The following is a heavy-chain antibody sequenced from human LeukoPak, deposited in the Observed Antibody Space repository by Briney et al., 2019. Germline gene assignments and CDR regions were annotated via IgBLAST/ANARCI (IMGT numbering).Heavy chain of an antibody. J-gene: IGHJ4*02. CDR2: ISSGGTYL. CDR3: ARVTSPYYFDS. V-gene: IGHV3-21*01. CDR1: GFTFSTYG. D-gene: IGHD2-2*01. Sequence: GGSLRLSCAASGFTFSTYGMNWVRQAPGKGLEWVSSISSGGTYLNYADSVKGQFTISRDNAKNSLYLQMNSLRAEDTAVYYCARVTSPYYFDSWGQGTLVTVSS.